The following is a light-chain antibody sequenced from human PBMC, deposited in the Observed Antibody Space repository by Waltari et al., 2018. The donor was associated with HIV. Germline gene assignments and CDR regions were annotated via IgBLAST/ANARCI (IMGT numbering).Light chain of an antibody. J-gene: IGKJ1*01. CDR2: GAS. CDR1: QRMAPY. CDR3: QQSYVSPPWT. V-gene: IGKV1-39*01. Sequence: DIQVTQSPSSLSASVGDTVTITCRASQRMAPYLTWNQQKPGKAPRLLIYGASSLENGVPSRFSGSESATDFTLTITILQPEDFATYYCQQSYVSPPWTFGQGTKVELK.